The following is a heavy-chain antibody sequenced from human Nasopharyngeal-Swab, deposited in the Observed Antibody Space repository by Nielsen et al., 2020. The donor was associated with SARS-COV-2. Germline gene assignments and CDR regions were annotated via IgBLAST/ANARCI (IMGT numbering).Heavy chain of an antibody. CDR2: IYHSGST. CDR3: ARAPVMLGWYFDL. Sequence: SETLSLTCAVSGGSISSGGYSWSWIRQPPGKGLEWIGYIYHSGSTYYNPSLKSRVTISVDRSKNQFSLKLSSVAAADTAVYYCARAPVMLGWYFDLWGQGTLVTVSS. CDR1: GGSISSGGYS. J-gene: IGHJ2*01. V-gene: IGHV4-30-2*01. D-gene: IGHD2-8*01.